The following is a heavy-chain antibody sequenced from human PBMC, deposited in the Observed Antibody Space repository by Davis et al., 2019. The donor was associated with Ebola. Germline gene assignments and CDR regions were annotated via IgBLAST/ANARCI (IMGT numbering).Heavy chain of an antibody. Sequence: ASVKVSCKASGYTFTSYGISWVRQDPGQGLEWMGWISAYNGNTNYAQKLQGRVTMTTDTSTSTAYMELRSLRSDDTAVYYCARVRRLLTSNWFDPWGQGTLVTVSS. CDR2: ISAYNGNT. CDR1: GYTFTSYG. CDR3: ARVRRLLTSNWFDP. V-gene: IGHV1-18*01. J-gene: IGHJ5*02. D-gene: IGHD3-22*01.